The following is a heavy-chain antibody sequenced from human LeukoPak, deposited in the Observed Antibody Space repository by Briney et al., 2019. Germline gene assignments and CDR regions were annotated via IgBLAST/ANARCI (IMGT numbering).Heavy chain of an antibody. CDR3: ARFLGYCSGGSCYGLGYFDY. CDR2: IYTSGST. V-gene: IGHV4-61*02. Sequence: SETLSLTCTVSGGSISSSSYYWSWIRQPAGKGLEWIGRIYTSGSTNYNPSLKSRVTMSVDTSKNQFSLKLSSVTAADTAVYYCARFLGYCSGGSCYGLGYFDYWGQGTLVTVSS. J-gene: IGHJ4*02. CDR1: GGSISSSSYY. D-gene: IGHD2-15*01.